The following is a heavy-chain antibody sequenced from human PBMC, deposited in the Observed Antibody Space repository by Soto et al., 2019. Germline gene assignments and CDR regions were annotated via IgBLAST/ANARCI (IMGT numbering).Heavy chain of an antibody. CDR1: GCSLTGYY. V-gene: IGHV1-2*02. J-gene: IGHJ6*02. CDR2: INPNTGGT. D-gene: IGHD3-16*01. CDR3: ARERYKVLSDGMDV. Sequence: QVQLVQSGAEVKKPGVSMKVSCKASGCSLTGYYFHWIRAAPGKGLEWLGGINPNTGGTTYAQKFQGSVTLTSDTSINAAYMELSSLSPDDTAMYYCARERYKVLSDGMDVWGQGTSVTVSS.